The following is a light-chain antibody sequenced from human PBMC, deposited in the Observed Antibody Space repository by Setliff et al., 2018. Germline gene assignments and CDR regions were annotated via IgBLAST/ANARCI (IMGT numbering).Light chain of an antibody. CDR1: SRDVGGFNF. V-gene: IGLV2-8*01. J-gene: IGLJ1*01. Sequence: QSALTQPPSAPGSPGQSVAISCTGTSRDVGGFNFVSWYQQHPGKAPKLIIYEVSKWPSGVPDRFSGSKSGNTASLTVSGLQAEDEADYYCSSYAGNYIYVFGSGTKVTVL. CDR2: EVS. CDR3: SSYAGNYIYV.